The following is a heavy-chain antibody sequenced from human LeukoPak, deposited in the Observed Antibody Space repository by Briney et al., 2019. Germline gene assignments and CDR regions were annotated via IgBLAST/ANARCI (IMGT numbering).Heavy chain of an antibody. CDR2: IYTSGST. CDR1: GGSLSSYY. J-gene: IGHJ4*02. V-gene: IGHV4-4*07. Sequence: PSETLSLTCTVSGGSLSSYYWSWVRQPAGKGLEWIGRIYTSGSTNYNPSLTSRVTMSVDTSKNQFSLKLSSVTAADTAVYYCARVSGSLDYFDYWGQGTLVTLPS. D-gene: IGHD1-26*01. CDR3: ARVSGSLDYFDY.